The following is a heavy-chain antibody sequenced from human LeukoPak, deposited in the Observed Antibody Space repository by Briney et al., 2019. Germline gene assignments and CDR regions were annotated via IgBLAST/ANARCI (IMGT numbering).Heavy chain of an antibody. CDR1: GGSISSYY. Sequence: PSETLSLTCTVSGGSISSYYWSWIRQPPGKGLEWIGYIYYSGSTKYNPSLESRVTISVDASKNQFSLKLSSVTAADTAVYYCASIVAALFDYWGQGTLVTVSS. D-gene: IGHD5-12*01. V-gene: IGHV4-59*08. CDR3: ASIVAALFDY. CDR2: IYYSGST. J-gene: IGHJ4*02.